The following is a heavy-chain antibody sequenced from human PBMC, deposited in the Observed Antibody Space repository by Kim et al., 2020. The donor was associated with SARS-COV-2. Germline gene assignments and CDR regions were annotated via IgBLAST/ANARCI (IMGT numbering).Heavy chain of an antibody. CDR1: GFTFSSYA. J-gene: IGHJ5*02. CDR2: ISYDGSNK. V-gene: IGHV3-30*04. Sequence: GGSLRLSCAASGFTFSSYAMHWVRQAPGKGLEWVAVISYDGSNKYYADSVKGRFTISRDNSKNTLYLQMNSLRAEDTAVYYCARGAAGYGDYGWFYPLGQGPLVTVSS. D-gene: IGHD4-17*01. CDR3: ARGAAGYGDYGWFYP.